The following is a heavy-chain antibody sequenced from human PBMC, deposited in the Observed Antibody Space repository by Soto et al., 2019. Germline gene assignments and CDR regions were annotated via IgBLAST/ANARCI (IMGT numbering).Heavy chain of an antibody. V-gene: IGHV4-39*01. Sequence: SETLSLTCTVSGGSISSSSYYWGWIRQPPGKGLEWIGSIYYSGSTYYNPSLKSRVTISVDTSKNQFSLKLSSVTAADTAVYYCARHSGHIFFDYWGQGTLVTVSA. D-gene: IGHD5-12*01. CDR3: ARHSGHIFFDY. J-gene: IGHJ4*02. CDR2: IYYSGST. CDR1: GGSISSSSYY.